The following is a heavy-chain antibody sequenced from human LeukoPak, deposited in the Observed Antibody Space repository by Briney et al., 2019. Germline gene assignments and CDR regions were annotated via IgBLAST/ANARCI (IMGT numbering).Heavy chain of an antibody. D-gene: IGHD3-3*01. Sequence: ASVKVSCKASGYTFTSYYMHWVRQAPGQGLEWMGIINPSGGSTSYKQKFQGRVTITRDTSTSTVYMELSSLRSEDTAVYYCAREGFPPKISDFWSGLGPYYYYGMDVWGQGTTVTVSS. CDR2: INPSGGST. J-gene: IGHJ6*02. V-gene: IGHV1-46*01. CDR1: GYTFTSYY. CDR3: AREGFPPKISDFWSGLGPYYYYGMDV.